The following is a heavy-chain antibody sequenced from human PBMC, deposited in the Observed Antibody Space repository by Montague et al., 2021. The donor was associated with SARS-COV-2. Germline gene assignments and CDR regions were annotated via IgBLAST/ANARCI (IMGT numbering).Heavy chain of an antibody. V-gene: IGHV4-39*01. Sequence: SETLSLTCTVSHGSTSSSSYYWGWIRQPPGKGLEWIGSIYHTGRTYNNPSLKSRVTLSVDTSRNQFSLKVSSVTAAETAMYYCAVVDILTGYSLNYWGQGTLVTVSS. CDR3: AVVDILTGYSLNY. CDR2: IYHTGRT. J-gene: IGHJ4*02. D-gene: IGHD3-9*01. CDR1: HGSTSSSSYY.